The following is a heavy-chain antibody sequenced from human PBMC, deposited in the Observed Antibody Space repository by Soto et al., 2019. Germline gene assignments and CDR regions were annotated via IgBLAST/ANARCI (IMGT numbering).Heavy chain of an antibody. V-gene: IGHV1-8*01. D-gene: IGHD6-13*01. CDR2: MNPNSGDT. Sequence: ASVKVSCKASGYTFTSYDINWVRQATGQGLEWMGWMNPNSGDTGYAQKFQGRVTMTRNTSITTAYMELSSLRSEDTAVYYCARGGQQLVRNAWFDPWGQGTLVTVSS. CDR3: ARGGQQLVRNAWFDP. CDR1: GYTFTSYD. J-gene: IGHJ5*02.